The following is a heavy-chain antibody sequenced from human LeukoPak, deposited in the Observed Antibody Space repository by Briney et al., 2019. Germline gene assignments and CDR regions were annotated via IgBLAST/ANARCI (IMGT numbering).Heavy chain of an antibody. J-gene: IGHJ4*02. CDR2: IYSGGST. CDR3: AKGGGDHDILTGYYNPPFDY. V-gene: IGHV3-66*01. CDR1: GFTVSSNY. Sequence: GGSLRLSCAASGFTVSSNYMSWVRQAPGKGLEWVSVIYSGGSTYYADSVKGRFTISRDNSKNTLYLQMNSLRAEDTAVYYCAKGGGDHDILTGYYNPPFDYWGQGTLVTVSS. D-gene: IGHD3-9*01.